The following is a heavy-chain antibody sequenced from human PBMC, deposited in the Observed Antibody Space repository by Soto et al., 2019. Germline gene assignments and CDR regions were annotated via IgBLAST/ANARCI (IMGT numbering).Heavy chain of an antibody. CDR1: GIVFSYY. Sequence: QVQLVESGGGLVKPGGSLRLSCAASGIVFSYYMSWVRQAPGKGLEWLTYISGSGRTIYSVDSVKGRFTISRDNATNPLHLPIYHVRAEDPGVYYCASLPFPWGWFDPWGQGTLVTVSS. V-gene: IGHV3-11*01. J-gene: IGHJ5*02. CDR2: ISGSGRTI. D-gene: IGHD3-16*01. CDR3: ASLPFPWGWFDP.